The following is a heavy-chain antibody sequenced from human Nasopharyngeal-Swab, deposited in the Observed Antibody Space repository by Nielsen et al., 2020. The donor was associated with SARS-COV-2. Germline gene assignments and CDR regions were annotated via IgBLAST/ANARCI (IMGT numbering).Heavy chain of an antibody. CDR3: ARGDTDYYYYGLDV. CDR2: IIPMFGTA. J-gene: IGHJ6*02. Sequence: SVNVSCKASVCTFSSYAISWVRPAPGQGLDWMGGIIPMFGTANYAQNFQGRVTINPDKSTSTAYIDLSRLKSEDTAVYYCARGDTDYYYYGLDVWGQGTTVTVSS. D-gene: IGHD5-18*01. V-gene: IGHV1-69*06. CDR1: VCTFSSYA.